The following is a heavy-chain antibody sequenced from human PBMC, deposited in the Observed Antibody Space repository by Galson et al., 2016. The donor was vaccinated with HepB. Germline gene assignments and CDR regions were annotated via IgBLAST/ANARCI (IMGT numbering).Heavy chain of an antibody. J-gene: IGHJ4*02. V-gene: IGHV4-34*01. CDR1: GESFSGYY. CDR2: INHSGST. CDR3: ARGAYDRSGPLGYN. D-gene: IGHD3-22*01. Sequence: SETLSLTCAVYGESFSGYYWSWIRQPPGKGLEWIGEINHSGSTNYNSSLKSRVTISVDTSKNQFSLKVTSVTAADTAVYYCARGAYDRSGPLGYNWGQGTPVTVSS.